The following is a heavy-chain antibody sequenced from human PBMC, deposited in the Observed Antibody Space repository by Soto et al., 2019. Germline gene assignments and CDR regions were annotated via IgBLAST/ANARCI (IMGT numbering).Heavy chain of an antibody. J-gene: IGHJ6*02. Sequence: ASVKVSCKASGYTFTSYYMHWVRQAPGQGLEWMGIINPSGGSTRYAQKFQGRVTMTRDTSTSTVYMELSSLRSEDTAVYYCARDRGDYYDSSGYYYPNYYGMDVWGQGTTVTVS. D-gene: IGHD3-22*01. CDR1: GYTFTSYY. V-gene: IGHV1-46*01. CDR2: INPSGGST. CDR3: ARDRGDYYDSSGYYYPNYYGMDV.